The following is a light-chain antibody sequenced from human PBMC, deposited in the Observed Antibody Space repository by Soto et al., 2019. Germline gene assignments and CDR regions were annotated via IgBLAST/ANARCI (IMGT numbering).Light chain of an antibody. Sequence: EIVLTQSPATLSLSPGERATLSCRASQSISSHLAWYQQKPGQAPRLVMYDASNRATGIPARFSGSGSGTDFTLTISSLEPEDFAVYYCQQRVNWPLTFSGGTKVEIK. V-gene: IGKV3-11*01. J-gene: IGKJ4*01. CDR1: QSISSH. CDR3: QQRVNWPLT. CDR2: DAS.